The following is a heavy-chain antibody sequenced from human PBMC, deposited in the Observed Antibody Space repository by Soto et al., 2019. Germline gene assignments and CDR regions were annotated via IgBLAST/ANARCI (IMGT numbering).Heavy chain of an antibody. CDR2: IYYSGST. CDR3: ARVPRVSKRYDSSGYRYYFDY. J-gene: IGHJ4*02. Sequence: PSETLSLTCTVSGGSISSGGYYWSWIRQHPGKGLEWIGYIYYSGSTYYNPSLKSRVTISVDTSKNQFSLKLSSVTAADTAVYYCARVPRVSKRYDSSGYRYYFDYWGQGTLVTVSS. D-gene: IGHD3-22*01. V-gene: IGHV4-31*03. CDR1: GGSISSGGYY.